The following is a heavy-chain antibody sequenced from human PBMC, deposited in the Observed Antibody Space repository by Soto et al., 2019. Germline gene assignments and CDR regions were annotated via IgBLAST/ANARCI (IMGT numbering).Heavy chain of an antibody. V-gene: IGHV4-4*07. CDR1: GGSISSYY. CDR2: IYTSGST. J-gene: IGHJ5*02. Sequence: SETLSLTCTVSGGSISSYYWSWIRQPAGKGLEWIGRIYTSGSTNYNPSLKSRVTMSVDTSKNQFSLKLSSVTAADTAVYYCARDLFLLTGTDVSWWFDPWGQGTLVTVSS. CDR3: ARDLFLLTGTDVSWWFDP. D-gene: IGHD1-7*01.